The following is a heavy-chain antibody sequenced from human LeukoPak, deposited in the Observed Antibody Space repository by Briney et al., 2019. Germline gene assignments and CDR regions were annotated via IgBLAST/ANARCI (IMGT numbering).Heavy chain of an antibody. CDR1: GGSISTISSSTYY. Sequence: SETLSLTCTVSGGSISTISSSTYYWGWTRQAPGKGLVWIGSLFYGENSHYNPSLKSRATLSVDTSNNQFSLKLTSVTAADAAVYFCARQLPTAAADTRGYFDYWGQGTVVTVSS. D-gene: IGHD6-25*01. CDR3: ARQLPTAAADTRGYFDY. J-gene: IGHJ4*02. CDR2: LFYGENS. V-gene: IGHV4-39*01.